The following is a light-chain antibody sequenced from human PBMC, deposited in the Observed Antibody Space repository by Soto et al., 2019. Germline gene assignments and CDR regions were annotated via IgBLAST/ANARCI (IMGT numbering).Light chain of an antibody. CDR3: QQRNFWPLT. V-gene: IGKV3-11*01. CDR1: QSIGSY. Sequence: ENVLTKAPATLSLSPGERATLSCRASQSIGSYLAWYQQKPGQAPRLLIYDASNRAPGIPARFSGSGSETDFPLTIDSLEPADFAVYYCQQRNFWPLTFGPGTRVEIK. CDR2: DAS. J-gene: IGKJ3*01.